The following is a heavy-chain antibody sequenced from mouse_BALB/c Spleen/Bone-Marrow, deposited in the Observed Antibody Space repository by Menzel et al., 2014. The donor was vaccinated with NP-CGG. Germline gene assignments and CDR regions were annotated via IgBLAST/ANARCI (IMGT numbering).Heavy chain of an antibody. CDR3: ARYGGRSYDGFAY. V-gene: IGHV1-7*01. Sequence: QVQLQQPGAELAKPGASVKMSCKASGYTFTIYWMHWVKQRPGQGLGWIGYINPSTGYTEYNQKFKDKATLTADKSSSTAYMQLSSLTSEDSAVYYCARYGGRSYDGFAYWGQGTLVTVSA. CDR2: INPSTGYT. CDR1: GYTFTIYW. D-gene: IGHD2-12*01. J-gene: IGHJ3*01.